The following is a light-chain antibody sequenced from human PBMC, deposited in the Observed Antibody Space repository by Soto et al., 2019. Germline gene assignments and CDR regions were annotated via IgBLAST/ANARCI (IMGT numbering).Light chain of an antibody. Sequence: DIQMTQSPSSLSASVGDGVTITCRASQSISSYLNWYHQKPGKAPKLLIYAASSLQSGVPSRFSGSGSGTDFTLTISSLQHEDFETYYCQQSYNTHITLGQGTRLDIK. CDR3: QQSYNTHIT. J-gene: IGKJ5*01. CDR1: QSISSY. CDR2: AAS. V-gene: IGKV1-39*01.